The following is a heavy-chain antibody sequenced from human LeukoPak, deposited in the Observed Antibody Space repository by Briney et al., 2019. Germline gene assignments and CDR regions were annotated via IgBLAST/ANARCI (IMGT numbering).Heavy chain of an antibody. D-gene: IGHD3-9*01. V-gene: IGHV3-21*01. CDR2: ISSSSSYI. J-gene: IGHJ5*02. CDR3: ARFDILTGYSYA. CDR1: GFTFSSYS. Sequence: PGGSLRLSCAASGFTFSSYSMNWVRQAPGKGLEWVSSISSSSSYIYYADSVKGRFTISRDNAENSLYLQMNSLRAEDTAVYYCARFDILTGYSYAWGQRTLVTVSS.